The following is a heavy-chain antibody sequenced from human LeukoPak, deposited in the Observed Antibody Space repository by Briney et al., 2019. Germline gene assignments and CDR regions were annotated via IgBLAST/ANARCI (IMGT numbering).Heavy chain of an antibody. D-gene: IGHD2-8*01. V-gene: IGHV3-23*01. CDR3: AKDAPYCTNGVCQYYFDY. Sequence: GGSLRLSCVASGFTSGVYAMSWVRQAPGKGLEWVSAISGSGGSTYYADSVKGRFTISRDNSKNTLYLQMNSLRAEDTAVYYCAKDAPYCTNGVCQYYFDYWGQGTLVTVSS. J-gene: IGHJ4*02. CDR2: ISGSGGST. CDR1: GFTSGVYA.